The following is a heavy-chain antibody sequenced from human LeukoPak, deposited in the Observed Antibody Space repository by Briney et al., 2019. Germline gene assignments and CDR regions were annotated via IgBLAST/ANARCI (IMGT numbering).Heavy chain of an antibody. CDR3: ARDQGSLTRSWYTGY. CDR2: INPYSGDT. D-gene: IGHD6-13*01. J-gene: IGHJ4*02. CDR1: GYTFTGYH. Sequence: ASVKVSCKASGYTFTGYHIRWVRQAPGQGLEWMGRINPYSGDTNFAQKFQGRATMTRDTSITTAYMDLSSLTPDDTAVYFCARDQGSLTRSWYTGYWGQGTQVTVSS. V-gene: IGHV1-2*06.